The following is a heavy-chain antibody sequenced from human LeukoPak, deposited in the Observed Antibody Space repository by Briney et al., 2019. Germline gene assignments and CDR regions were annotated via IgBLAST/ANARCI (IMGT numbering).Heavy chain of an antibody. V-gene: IGHV3-33*01. J-gene: IGHJ4*02. D-gene: IGHD2-2*01. CDR2: IWSDGGKS. Sequence: PGRSLTLSCAASGFTFSAYGMHWVRQAPGKGLEWVAVIWSDGGKSYNSDSVKSRFTISRDNSKNTLYLQMNSLRADDTAVYYCATDSIGPATDFDYWGQGTLVTVSS. CDR1: GFTFSAYG. CDR3: ATDSIGPATDFDY.